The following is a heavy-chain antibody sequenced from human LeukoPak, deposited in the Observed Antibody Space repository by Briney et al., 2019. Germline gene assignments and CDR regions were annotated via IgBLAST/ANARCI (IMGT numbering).Heavy chain of an antibody. CDR1: GFTFSGSA. V-gene: IGHV3-73*01. CDR3: TRHGDIVVVPAAISYYYYGMDV. J-gene: IGHJ6*04. CDR2: IRSKANSYAT. D-gene: IGHD2-2*01. Sequence: PGGSLKLSCAASGFTFSGSAMHWVRQASGKGLEWVGRIRSKANSYATAYAASVKGRFTISRDDSKNTAYLQMTSLKTEDTAVYYCTRHGDIVVVPAAISYYYYGMDVWGKGTTVTVSS.